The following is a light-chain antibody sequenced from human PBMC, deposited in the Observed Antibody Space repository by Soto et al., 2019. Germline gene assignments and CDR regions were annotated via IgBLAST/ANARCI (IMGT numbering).Light chain of an antibody. Sequence: QSALTQPPSASGSPGQSVTISCTGTSSDVGGYNHVSWYQQNPGKAPKLTIYDVSKRPSGVPDRFSGSKSGNTASLTISGLQAEDEADYYCASYAGSNNSVFGTGTKVTVL. CDR2: DVS. CDR3: ASYAGSNNSV. J-gene: IGLJ1*01. CDR1: SSDVGGYNH. V-gene: IGLV2-8*01.